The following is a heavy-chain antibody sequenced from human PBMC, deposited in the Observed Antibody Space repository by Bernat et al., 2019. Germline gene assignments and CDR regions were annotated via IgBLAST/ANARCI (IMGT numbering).Heavy chain of an antibody. CDR2: INQSGST. Sequence: QVQLQQWGAGLLKPSETLSLTCAVYGGSFSSYYWSWIRQPPGKGLEWIGEINQSGSTNYNPSLKSRVTISVDTSKNQFSLKLNSVTAADTAVYYCARLENTYYNLGYYMDVWGKGTTVTVSS. J-gene: IGHJ6*03. CDR3: ARLENTYYNLGYYMDV. CDR1: GGSFSSYY. V-gene: IGHV4-34*01. D-gene: IGHD5-24*01.